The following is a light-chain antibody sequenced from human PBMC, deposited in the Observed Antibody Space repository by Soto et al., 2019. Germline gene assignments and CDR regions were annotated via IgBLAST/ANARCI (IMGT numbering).Light chain of an antibody. CDR1: QSVSSY. Sequence: EIVLTQSPATLSLSPWERATLSCRASQSVSSYLAWYQQKPGQAPRLLIYDASNRATGIPARFSGSGSGTDFTLTISSLEPEDFAVYYCQQRSNWLWTFGQGTKV. CDR2: DAS. J-gene: IGKJ1*01. CDR3: QQRSNWLWT. V-gene: IGKV3-11*01.